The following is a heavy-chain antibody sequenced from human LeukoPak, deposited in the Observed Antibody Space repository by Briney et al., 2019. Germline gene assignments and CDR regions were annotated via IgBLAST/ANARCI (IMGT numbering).Heavy chain of an antibody. CDR1: GFTFNIYT. CDR3: AKDKMALAVAGLFDY. V-gene: IGHV3-23*01. CDR2: ISDNSDYT. D-gene: IGHD6-19*01. Sequence: GGSLRLSCAASGFTFNIYTLTWVRQAPGKGLEWVSIISDNSDYTYYADSVKGRFTISRDNSKNTLYLQMNSLRAEDTAVYYCAKDKMALAVAGLFDYWGQGTLVTVSS. J-gene: IGHJ4*02.